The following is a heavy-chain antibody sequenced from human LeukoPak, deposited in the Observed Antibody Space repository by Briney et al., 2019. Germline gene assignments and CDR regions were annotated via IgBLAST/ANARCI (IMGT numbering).Heavy chain of an antibody. Sequence: SETLSLTCSVSGGSITKNGYYWGWIRQSPETGLEWIGSMHYSGSTYYNPSLNSRVTISVDTSKNQFSLKLTSVTAADTAVYYCASLISSSLRYFDYWGQGTLVTVSS. CDR1: GGSITKNGYY. V-gene: IGHV4-39*07. D-gene: IGHD2-2*01. CDR2: MHYSGST. J-gene: IGHJ4*02. CDR3: ASLISSSLRYFDY.